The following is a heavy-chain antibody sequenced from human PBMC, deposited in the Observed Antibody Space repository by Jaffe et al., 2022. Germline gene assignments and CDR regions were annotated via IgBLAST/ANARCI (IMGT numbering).Heavy chain of an antibody. J-gene: IGHJ3*02. CDR3: ARAIPYDYIWGSYRYTGMGAFDI. CDR1: GGSISSGGYS. V-gene: IGHV4-30-2*01. CDR2: IYHSGST. D-gene: IGHD3-16*02. Sequence: QLQLQESGSGLVKPSQTLSLTCAVSGGSISSGGYSWSWIRQPPGKGLEWIGYIYHSGSTYYNPSLKSRVTISVDRSKNQFSLKLSSVTAADTAVYYCARAIPYDYIWGSYRYTGMGAFDIWGQGTMVTVSS.